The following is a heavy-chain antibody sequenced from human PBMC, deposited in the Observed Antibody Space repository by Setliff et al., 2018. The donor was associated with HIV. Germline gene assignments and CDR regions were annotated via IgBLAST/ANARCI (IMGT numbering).Heavy chain of an antibody. J-gene: IGHJ4*02. CDR2: SNSDGSSA. D-gene: IGHD5-18*01. V-gene: IGHV3-74*01. Sequence: GGSLRLTCTASGCTFSSYWMHWGRQAPGKGLAWVSLSNSDGSSASYADSVKGRFTIFRDNARNTLYLQMNSLKAEETAVYYCATDLGLGNSYGRTDNWGQGTQVTVSS. CDR3: ATDLGLGNSYGRTDN. CDR1: GCTFSSYW.